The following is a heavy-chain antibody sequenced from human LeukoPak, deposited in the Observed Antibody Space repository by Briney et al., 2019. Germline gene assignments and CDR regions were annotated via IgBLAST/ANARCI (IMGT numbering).Heavy chain of an antibody. CDR1: GGSISSGSYY. CDR3: ARDRRVNLHYYGSGSYYGLGEYYYYMDV. V-gene: IGHV4-61*02. D-gene: IGHD3-10*01. J-gene: IGHJ6*03. CDR2: IYTSGST. Sequence: PSETLSLTCTVSGGSISSGSYYWSWIRQPAGKGLEWIGRIYTSGSTNYNPSLKSRVTISVDTSKNQFSLKLSSVTAADTAVYYCARDRRVNLHYYGSGSYYGLGEYYYYMDVWGKGTTVTISS.